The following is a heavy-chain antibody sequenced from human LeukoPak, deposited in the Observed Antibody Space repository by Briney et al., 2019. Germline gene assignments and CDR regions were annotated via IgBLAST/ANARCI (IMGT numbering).Heavy chain of an antibody. V-gene: IGHV3-21*01. CDR2: ISSSTNYM. J-gene: IGHJ4*02. Sequence: PGGSLRLSCAASGFTFSTYNMNWVRQAPGKGLEWVSSISSSTNYMYYADSVKGRFTISRDNAKNSLYLQMNSLRDEDTAVYYCARKGDYHDYWGQGTLVTVSS. CDR3: ARKGDYHDY. CDR1: GFTFSTYN.